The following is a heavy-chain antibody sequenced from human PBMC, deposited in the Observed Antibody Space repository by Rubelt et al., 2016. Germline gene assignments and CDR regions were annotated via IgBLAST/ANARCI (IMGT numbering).Heavy chain of an antibody. D-gene: IGHD5-18*01. J-gene: IGHJ4*02. V-gene: IGHV4-34*01. CDR1: GGSFSGYY. CDR2: IYHSGST. CDR3: ARGPDTATAMGDY. Sequence: QVQLQQWGAGLLKPSETLSLTCAVYGGSFSGYYWSWIRQPPGKGLEWIGSIYHSGSTYYNPSLKSRVTISVDTAKNQFSLKLSSVTAADTAVYYCARGPDTATAMGDYWGQGTLVTVSS.